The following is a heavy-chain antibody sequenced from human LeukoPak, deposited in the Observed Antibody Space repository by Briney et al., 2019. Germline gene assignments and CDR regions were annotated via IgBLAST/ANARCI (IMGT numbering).Heavy chain of an antibody. CDR3: AKIPIGYCSSTSCYASDY. D-gene: IGHD2-2*01. Sequence: GGSLRLSCAASGFTFNTYAMSWVRQAPGKGLEWVSAISGSGGSTYYADSVKGRFTISRDNSKNTLYLQMNSLRAEDTAVYYCAKIPIGYCSSTSCYASDYWGQGTLVTVSS. CDR2: ISGSGGST. V-gene: IGHV3-23*01. CDR1: GFTFNTYA. J-gene: IGHJ4*02.